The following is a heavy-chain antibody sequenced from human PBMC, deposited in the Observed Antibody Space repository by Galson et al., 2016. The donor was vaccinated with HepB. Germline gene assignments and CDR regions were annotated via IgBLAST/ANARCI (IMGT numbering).Heavy chain of an antibody. CDR2: ISGSGGSSSGT. CDR1: GFTFSSNA. V-gene: IGHV3-23*01. D-gene: IGHD3-10*01. Sequence: SLRLSCAASGFTFSSNALSWVRQAPGKGLEWVSAISGSGGSSSGTYYADSVKGRFTISRDNSKNTLYLQMNSLRVEDTAVYYCVTNYYGLGMEYWGRGIPVTVSS. CDR3: VTNYYGLGMEY. J-gene: IGHJ4*02.